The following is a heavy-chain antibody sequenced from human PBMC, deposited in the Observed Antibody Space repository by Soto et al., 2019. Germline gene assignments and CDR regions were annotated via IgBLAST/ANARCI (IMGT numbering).Heavy chain of an antibody. CDR1: GDSIRNSGHY. J-gene: IGHJ3*01. Sequence: QVHLQESGPRLVEPSETLSLTCTVSGDSIRNSGHYWGWVRQPPGKGLEWIGSVYYSGTSYRKPSLKSRLTMSVDTSKNQFSLKLTAVTAADTAIYYCARPATVAPPDAFQVWSQGALVTVPS. D-gene: IGHD6-19*01. CDR3: ARPATVAPPDAFQV. V-gene: IGHV4-39*01. CDR2: VYYSGTS.